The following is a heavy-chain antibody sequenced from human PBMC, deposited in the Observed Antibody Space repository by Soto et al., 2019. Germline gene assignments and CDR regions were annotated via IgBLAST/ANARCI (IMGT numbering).Heavy chain of an antibody. Sequence: EVQVVESGGDLVKPGGSLRLSCVTSGFMFSSAWMNWVRQAPGKGLEWVGRIKSKRDGGARDYAEPVKGRFSISRDDSKNTWFLQMNSLRAEDTAVYYCVEGWNDFWGQGTLVTVSS. J-gene: IGHJ4*02. CDR1: GFMFSSAW. CDR2: IKSKRDGGAR. V-gene: IGHV3-15*01. CDR3: VEGWNDF. D-gene: IGHD1-1*01.